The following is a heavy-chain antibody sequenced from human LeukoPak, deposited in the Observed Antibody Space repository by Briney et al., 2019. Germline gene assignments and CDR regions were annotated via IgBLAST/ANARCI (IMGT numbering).Heavy chain of an antibody. CDR1: GFAFSTYW. V-gene: IGHV3-7*03. D-gene: IGHD6-19*01. J-gene: IGHJ4*02. CDR3: ARDPTNTSGRYVHFDY. CDR2: IKRDGSEQ. Sequence: GGSLRLSCAASGFAFSTYWMSWVRQAPGKALEWVANIKRDGSEQYYVDSVKGRFTISRDGAKNSLYLQMSSLRSDDTAVYYCARDPTNTSGRYVHFDYWGQGTLVTVSS.